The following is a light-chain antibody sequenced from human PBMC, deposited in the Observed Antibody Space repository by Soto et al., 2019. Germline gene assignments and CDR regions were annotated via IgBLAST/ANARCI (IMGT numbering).Light chain of an antibody. CDR2: GAS. V-gene: IGKV3-15*01. CDR3: QQYNNWPRT. CDR1: QSVSNN. J-gene: IGKJ1*01. Sequence: EIVMTQSPATLPVSPXEXATXXCRASQSVSNNLAWYQQKPGQAPRLLIYGASTRATGIPARFSGSGSGTEFTLTISSLLSEDFAVYYCQQYNNWPRTXGQGTKVEIK.